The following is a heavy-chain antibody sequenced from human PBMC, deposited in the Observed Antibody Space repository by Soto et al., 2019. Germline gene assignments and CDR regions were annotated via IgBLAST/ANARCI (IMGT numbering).Heavy chain of an antibody. J-gene: IGHJ6*02. CDR3: ARGGYYDILTGLPPPTNYYYYGMDV. V-gene: IGHV1-69*02. Sequence: QVQLVQSGAEVKKPGSSVKVSCKASGGTFSSYTISWVRQAPGQGLEWMGRIIPILGIANYAQKFQGRVTITADKSTSTAYMELSSLRSEDTAVYYCARGGYYDILTGLPPPTNYYYYGMDVWGQGTTVTVSS. D-gene: IGHD3-9*01. CDR1: GGTFSSYT. CDR2: IIPILGIA.